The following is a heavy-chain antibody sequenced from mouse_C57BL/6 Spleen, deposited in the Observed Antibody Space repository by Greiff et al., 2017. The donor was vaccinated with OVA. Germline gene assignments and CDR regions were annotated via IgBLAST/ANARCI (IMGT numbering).Heavy chain of an antibody. CDR1: GYTFTEYS. V-gene: IGHV1-62-2*01. J-gene: IGHJ2*01. CDR3: ARNEEGLYYFDY. Sequence: QVQLQQSGAELVKPGASVKLSCKASGYTFTEYSIHWVKQRSGQGLEWIGWFYPGSGSIKYNEKFKDKATLTADKSSSTVYMELSRLTSEDSAVXFCARNEEGLYYFDYWGQGTTLTVSS. CDR2: FYPGSGSI.